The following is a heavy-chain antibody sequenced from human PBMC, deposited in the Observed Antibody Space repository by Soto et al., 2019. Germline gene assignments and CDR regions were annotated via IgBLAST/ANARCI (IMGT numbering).Heavy chain of an antibody. CDR3: AREGGGYRFDY. Sequence: QVQLQESGPGLVKVSETLSLTCNVSGASFGVHYWSWIRQPPGKGLEWIGYIFSSEHFKYNPSLKSRLAISIGPSRNQISLRLTSVTAADTAVYYCAREGGGYRFDYWGQGTLVTVSS. D-gene: IGHD1-26*01. CDR2: IFSSEHF. V-gene: IGHV4-59*11. J-gene: IGHJ4*02. CDR1: GASFGVHY.